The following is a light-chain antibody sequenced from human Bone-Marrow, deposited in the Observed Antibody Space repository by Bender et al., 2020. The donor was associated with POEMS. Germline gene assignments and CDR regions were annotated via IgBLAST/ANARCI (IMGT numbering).Light chain of an antibody. CDR2: DVT. CDR1: SSDLGAFDY. Sequence: QSVLTQPPSASGTPGQRVTISCTGTSSDLGAFDYVTWYQQHPGKAPKLMIYDVTKRPSGVPDRFSGSKSGTTASLTVSGLQAEDEAYYYCSWDTNGHIFFGAGTKLTVL. CDR3: SWDTNGHIF. V-gene: IGLV2-8*01. J-gene: IGLJ2*01.